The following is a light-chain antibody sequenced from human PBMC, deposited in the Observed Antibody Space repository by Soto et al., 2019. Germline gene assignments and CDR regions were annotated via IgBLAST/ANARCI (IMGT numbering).Light chain of an antibody. V-gene: IGKV3-11*01. J-gene: IGKJ5*01. CDR3: LHRMNWPLT. Sequence: EITLTQSPGTLSLSPGEIATLSCRASETVSSYLLWYQQKPGQDPRLLIYDASERATGIPARFSGSGSETDFTLTISSLEPEDFGVYYCLHRMNWPLTFGQGTRLEIK. CDR1: ETVSSY. CDR2: DAS.